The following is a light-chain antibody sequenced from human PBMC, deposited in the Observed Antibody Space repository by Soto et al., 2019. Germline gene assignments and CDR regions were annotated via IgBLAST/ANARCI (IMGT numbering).Light chain of an antibody. CDR3: CSYVGSYTCV. J-gene: IGLJ1*01. CDR1: SSDVGGYNY. CDR2: ADS. Sequence: QSALTQPRSVSGSPGQSVTISCTGTSSDVGGYNYVSWHQQHRAKAPNLMIYADSKRPAGVPHLSSSSNSATASSLTIGGLQAEEEADYYCCSYVGSYTCVFGTGNKVTGL. V-gene: IGLV2-11*01.